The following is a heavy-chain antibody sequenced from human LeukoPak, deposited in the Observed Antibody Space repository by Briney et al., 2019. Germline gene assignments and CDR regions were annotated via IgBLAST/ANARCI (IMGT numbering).Heavy chain of an antibody. CDR2: IKRTTDGGTT. J-gene: IGHJ4*02. D-gene: IGHD1-26*01. CDR3: TTTIGVSGAFDY. Sequence: ESLRISCAAPGFSFTTPWMTLVRQAPGKGLEWVCRIKRTTDGGTTEYAAPVKDRITISRDDSKNTVYLQMNSLKTEDTAVYYCTTTIGVSGAFDYWGQGTLVTVSS. V-gene: IGHV3-15*01. CDR1: GFSFTTPW.